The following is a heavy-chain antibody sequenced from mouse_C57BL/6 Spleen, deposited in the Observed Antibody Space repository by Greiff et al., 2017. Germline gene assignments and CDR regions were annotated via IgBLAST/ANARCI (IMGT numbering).Heavy chain of an antibody. V-gene: IGHV1-55*01. CDR3: ARSGRSAFDY. CDR1: GYTFTSYW. CDR2: INPGNGGT. D-gene: IGHD6-1*01. J-gene: IGHJ2*02. Sequence: VQLQQPGAELVKPGASVKMSCKASGYTFTSYWITWVKQRPGQGLEWIGDINPGNGGTNYNKKFKSKATLTVDTSSSPAYMQLSSLTSEDSAVYYCARSGRSAFDYWGQGTSLTVSS.